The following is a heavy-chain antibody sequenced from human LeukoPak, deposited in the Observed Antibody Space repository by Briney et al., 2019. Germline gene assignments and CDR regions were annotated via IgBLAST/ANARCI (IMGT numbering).Heavy chain of an antibody. J-gene: IGHJ4*02. CDR3: ARVDDFWSGYYTF. V-gene: IGHV4-59*01. Sequence: PSETLSLTCTVSGGSISSYYWSWIRQPPGKGLEWIGYIYYSGSTNYNPSLTSRVTISVDTSKNQFSLKLSSVTAADTAVYYCARVDDFWSGYYTFWGQGTLVTVSS. CDR1: GGSISSYY. D-gene: IGHD3-3*01. CDR2: IYYSGST.